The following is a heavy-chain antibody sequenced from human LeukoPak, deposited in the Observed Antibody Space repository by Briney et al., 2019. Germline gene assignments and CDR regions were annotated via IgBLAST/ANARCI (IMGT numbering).Heavy chain of an antibody. J-gene: IGHJ4*02. Sequence: GGSLRLSCAASGFTFSSYGMHWVRQAPGKGLEWVAFIRYDGSNKYYADSVKGRFTISRDNSKSTLYLQMNSLRTEDAAVYYCASRHPYDYGDQRHWGQGTLVTVSS. D-gene: IGHD4-17*01. V-gene: IGHV3-30*02. CDR2: IRYDGSNK. CDR1: GFTFSSYG. CDR3: ASRHPYDYGDQRH.